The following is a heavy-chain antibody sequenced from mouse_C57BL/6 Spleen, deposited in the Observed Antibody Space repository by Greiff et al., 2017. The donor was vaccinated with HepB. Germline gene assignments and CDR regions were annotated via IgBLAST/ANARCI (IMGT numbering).Heavy chain of an antibody. CDR3: ARLNLDY. Sequence: VQLKESGGGLVKPGGSLKLSCAASGFTFSDYGMHWVRQAPEKGLEWVAYISSGSSTIYYADTVKGRFTISRDNAKNTLFLQMTSLRSEDTAMYYCARLNLDYWGQGTTLTVSS. CDR2: ISSGSSTI. J-gene: IGHJ2*01. V-gene: IGHV5-17*01. CDR1: GFTFSDYG.